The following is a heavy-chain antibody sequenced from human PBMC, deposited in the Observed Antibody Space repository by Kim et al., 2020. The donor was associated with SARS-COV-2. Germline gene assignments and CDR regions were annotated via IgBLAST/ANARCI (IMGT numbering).Heavy chain of an antibody. J-gene: IGHJ6*02. Sequence: GGSLRLSCAASGFTFSSYGMHWVRQAPGKGLEWVAVIWYDGSNKYYADSVKGRFTISRDNSKNTLYLQMNSLRAEDTAVYYCARERYFDWLLPGRGLDVWGQGTTVTVSS. V-gene: IGHV3-33*01. CDR3: ARERYFDWLLPGRGLDV. CDR2: IWYDGSNK. D-gene: IGHD3-9*01. CDR1: GFTFSSYG.